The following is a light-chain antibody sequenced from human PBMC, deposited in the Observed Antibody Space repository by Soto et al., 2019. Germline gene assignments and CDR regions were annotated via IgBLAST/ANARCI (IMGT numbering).Light chain of an antibody. V-gene: IGKV1-5*03. CDR1: QSVSFW. CDR3: QQYNTYWT. J-gene: IGKJ1*01. CDR2: KAS. Sequence: DIQMTQSPSTMPAAIGDRVTITCRASQSVSFWLAWYQQKPGQAPKVLIYKASNLESGVPSRFIARGFGTEFTLPIRSMKPDDFATDDCQQYNTYWTFGQGTKVDIK.